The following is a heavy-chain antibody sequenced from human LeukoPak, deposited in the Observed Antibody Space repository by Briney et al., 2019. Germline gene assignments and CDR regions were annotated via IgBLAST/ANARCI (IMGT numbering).Heavy chain of an antibody. Sequence: GGSLRLSCEASGFSFSNHNMNWVRQAPGKGLEWISSINSRNNYIYYADSVKGRFTISRDNAKESLYLQMDSLRAEDTATYFCARDKISVIPALDYWGQGTLVIVSS. J-gene: IGHJ4*02. CDR1: GFSFSNHN. V-gene: IGHV3-21*01. D-gene: IGHD2/OR15-2a*01. CDR2: INSRNNYI. CDR3: ARDKISVIPALDY.